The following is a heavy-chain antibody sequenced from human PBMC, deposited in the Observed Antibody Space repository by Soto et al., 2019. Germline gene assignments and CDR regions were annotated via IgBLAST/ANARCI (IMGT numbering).Heavy chain of an antibody. D-gene: IGHD3-22*01. J-gene: IGHJ4*02. CDR3: ARDFYYDSSGYYFDY. CDR2: IXPSXXSX. CDR1: GYTFTSYY. Sequence: ASVKVSCKASGYTFTSYYMHWVRQAPGQGIEWMGIIXPSXXSXXXXXKXXGRVTMTRDTSTSTVYMELSSLRSEDTAVYYCARDFYYDSSGYYFDYWGQGTLVTASS. V-gene: IGHV1-46*01.